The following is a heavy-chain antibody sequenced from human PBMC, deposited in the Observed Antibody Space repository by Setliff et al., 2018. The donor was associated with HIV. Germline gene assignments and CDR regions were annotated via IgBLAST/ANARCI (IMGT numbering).Heavy chain of an antibody. D-gene: IGHD3-10*01. V-gene: IGHV3-48*03. CDR2: INSRGDSD. Sequence: GGSLRLSCAVSGFTFRSYETSWVRQAPGKGLEWISYINSRGDSDHYADSVKGRFTISRDNAKSSLSLQMHNLRAEDTATYYCARNWDFYNSGSLVFDYWGQGTLVTVSS. CDR3: ARNWDFYNSGSLVFDY. J-gene: IGHJ4*02. CDR1: GFTFRSYE.